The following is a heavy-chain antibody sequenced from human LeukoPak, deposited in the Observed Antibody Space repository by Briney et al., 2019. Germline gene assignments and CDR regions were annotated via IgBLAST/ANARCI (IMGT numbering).Heavy chain of an antibody. Sequence: SGPTLVKPTQTLTLTCTFSGFSLSTTGVGVGWIRQPPGKALEWLALIDWDDDKRYSPSLKSRLTITKDTSKNQVVLTMTNMDPVDTATYYCAHSGGLQRSFDYWGQGTLVTVSS. D-gene: IGHD4-11*01. J-gene: IGHJ4*02. CDR1: GFSLSTTGVG. CDR3: AHSGGLQRSFDY. V-gene: IGHV2-5*02. CDR2: IDWDDDK.